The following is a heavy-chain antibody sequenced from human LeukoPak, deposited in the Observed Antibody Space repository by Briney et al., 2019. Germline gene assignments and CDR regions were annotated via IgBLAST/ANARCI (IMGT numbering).Heavy chain of an antibody. CDR1: GGSISSYY. CDR3: ARQLGYCSSTSCYADKVDY. J-gene: IGHJ4*02. CDR2: IYYSGST. Sequence: SATLSLTCTVSGGSISSYYWSWIRQPPGKGLEWIGYIYYSGSTNYNPSLKSRVTISVDTSKNQFSLKLSSVTAADTAVYYCARQLGYCSSTSCYADKVDYWGQGTLVTVSS. V-gene: IGHV4-59*08. D-gene: IGHD2-2*01.